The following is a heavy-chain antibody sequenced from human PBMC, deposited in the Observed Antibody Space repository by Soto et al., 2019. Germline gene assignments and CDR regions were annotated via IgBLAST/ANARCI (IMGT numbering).Heavy chain of an antibody. CDR1: GGSSSGYY. J-gene: IGHJ4*02. CDR3: ARKGYCTNGVCYPFDY. Sequence: SETLSLTCAVYGGSSSGYYWSWIRQPPGKGLEWIGEINHSGSTNYNPSLKSRVTISVDTSKNQFSLKLSSVTAADTAVYYCARKGYCTNGVCYPFDYWGQGTLVTVSS. D-gene: IGHD2-8*01. CDR2: INHSGST. V-gene: IGHV4-34*01.